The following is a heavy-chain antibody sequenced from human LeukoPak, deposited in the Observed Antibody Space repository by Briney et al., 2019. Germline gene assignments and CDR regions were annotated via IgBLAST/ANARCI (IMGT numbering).Heavy chain of an antibody. CDR3: ARESQAYYYGSGSPNY. V-gene: IGHV3-30*04. CDR1: GFTFSSYA. CDR2: ISYDGSNK. J-gene: IGHJ4*02. D-gene: IGHD3-10*01. Sequence: PGGSLRPSCAASGFTFSSYAMHWVRQAPGKGLEWVAVISYDGSNKYYADSVKGRFTISRDNSKNTLYLQMNSLRAKDTAVYYCARESQAYYYGSGSPNYWGQGTLVTVSS.